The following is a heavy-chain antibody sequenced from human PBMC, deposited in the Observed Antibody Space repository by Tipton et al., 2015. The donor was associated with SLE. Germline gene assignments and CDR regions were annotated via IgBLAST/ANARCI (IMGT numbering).Heavy chain of an antibody. J-gene: IGHJ3*02. CDR1: GGSISSGSYY. Sequence: TLSLTCTVSGGSISSGSYYWSWIRQPAGKGLEWIGRIYTSGSTNYNPSLKSRVTISVDTSKNQFPLKLSSVTAADTAVHYCARGFLEWLFDDAFDIWGQGTMVTVSS. CDR2: IYTSGST. V-gene: IGHV4-61*02. CDR3: ARGFLEWLFDDAFDI. D-gene: IGHD3-3*01.